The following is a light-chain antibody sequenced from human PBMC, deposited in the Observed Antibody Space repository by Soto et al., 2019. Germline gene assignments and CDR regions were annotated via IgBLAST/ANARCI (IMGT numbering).Light chain of an antibody. Sequence: EIVLTQSPGTLSLSPGQRATLSCRASQSVSSSYLAWYQHKCGQAPRLLMFGTGSRATGIPDRFRGTGSGTDFTLIINRLEPEDFAVYYCQQRSNWPPATFGQGTKVDIK. J-gene: IGKJ1*01. V-gene: IGKV3D-20*02. CDR3: QQRSNWPPAT. CDR2: GTG. CDR1: QSVSSSY.